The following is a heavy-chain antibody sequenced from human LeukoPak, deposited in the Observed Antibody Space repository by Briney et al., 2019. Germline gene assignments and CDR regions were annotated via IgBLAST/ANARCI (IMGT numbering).Heavy chain of an antibody. Sequence: SETLSLTCTVSGGSMSPYHWGWIRQPPGKGLEWTGYIYYSGSTNYNPSLKSRVTISVDTSKNQFSLKLSSVTAADTAIYYCVRAVSGRFDYWGQGTLVTVSS. J-gene: IGHJ4*02. D-gene: IGHD6-19*01. CDR3: VRAVSGRFDY. V-gene: IGHV4-59*08. CDR2: IYYSGST. CDR1: GGSMSPYH.